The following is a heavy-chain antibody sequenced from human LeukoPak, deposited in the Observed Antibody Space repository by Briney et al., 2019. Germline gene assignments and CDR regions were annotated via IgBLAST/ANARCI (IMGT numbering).Heavy chain of an antibody. D-gene: IGHD3-9*01. J-gene: IGHJ6*04. CDR3: ARTPSYDILTGYFGPGYYYGMDV. Sequence: SGPALVKPTQTLTLTCNFSGFSLSTSGMSMSWIRQPPGKALEWLALIDCDDDKYYSTSLKTRLTISKDTSKNQVVLTMTNMDPVDTATYYCARTPSYDILTGYFGPGYYYGMDVWGKGTTVTVSS. CDR1: GFSLSTSGMS. CDR2: IDCDDDK. V-gene: IGHV2-70*01.